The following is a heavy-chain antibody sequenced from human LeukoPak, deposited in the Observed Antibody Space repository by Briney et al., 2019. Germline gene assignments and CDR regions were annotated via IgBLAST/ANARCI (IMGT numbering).Heavy chain of an antibody. Sequence: SETLSLTCTLSGASINGYFWSWIRQSAGEGREWIGRIYGSGSTNYNPSLESRATVSSDTSKNQFSLKLRSVTAADTAVYYCSRDMVRETLMYWFDPWGPGILVTVS. J-gene: IGHJ5*02. CDR1: GASINGYF. CDR2: IYGSGST. CDR3: SRDMVRETLMYWFDP. V-gene: IGHV4-4*07. D-gene: IGHD3-10*01.